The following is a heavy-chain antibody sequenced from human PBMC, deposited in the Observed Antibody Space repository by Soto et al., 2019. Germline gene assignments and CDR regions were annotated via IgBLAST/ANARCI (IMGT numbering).Heavy chain of an antibody. Sequence: KPSEILSLTCTVSGGSISIYYWSWIRQPPGKGLEWIGSVFHSGTTYQNPSLKTRATISVDTSRNQFSLELDSVAAADTAVDDCARDFGHLHDVWSGPAYWG. D-gene: IGHD3-3*01. CDR1: GGSISIYY. J-gene: IGHJ4*01. CDR3: ARDFGHLHDVWSGPAY. V-gene: IGHV4-59*12. CDR2: VFHSGTT.